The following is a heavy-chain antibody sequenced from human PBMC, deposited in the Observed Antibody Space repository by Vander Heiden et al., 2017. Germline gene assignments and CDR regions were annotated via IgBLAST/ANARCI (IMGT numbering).Heavy chain of an antibody. CDR3: ARDGVGATSLDY. D-gene: IGHD1-26*01. CDR2: IWNDGSNK. J-gene: IGHJ4*02. V-gene: IGHV3-33*08. Sequence: QVQLVESGGGVVLPGMSLRFSCVASGLTFRNYGVHWVRQAPGKGLEWVAVIWNDGSNKYYVDSVKGRFTVSRDNSKNTLYLQMNSLRDEDTAVYYCARDGVGATSLDYWGQGTLVTVSS. CDR1: GLTFRNYG.